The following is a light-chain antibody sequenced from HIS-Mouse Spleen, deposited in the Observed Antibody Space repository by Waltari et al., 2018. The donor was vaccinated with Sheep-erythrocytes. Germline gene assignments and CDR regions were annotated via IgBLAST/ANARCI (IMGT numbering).Light chain of an antibody. Sequence: QSALTQPASVSGSPGPSITISCPGTSSDVGRYHLVSWYQQHPGKAPKLMIYEGSKRPSGVSNRFSGSKSGNTASLTISGLQAEDEADYYCCSYAGSSTPWVFGGGTKLTVL. CDR2: EGS. J-gene: IGLJ3*02. V-gene: IGLV2-23*01. CDR1: SSDVGRYHL. CDR3: CSYAGSSTPWV.